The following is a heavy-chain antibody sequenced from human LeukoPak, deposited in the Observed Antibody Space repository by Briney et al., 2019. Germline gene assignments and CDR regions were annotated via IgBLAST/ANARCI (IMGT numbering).Heavy chain of an antibody. Sequence: PSETLSLTCTVSGGSISSGDYYWSWIRQPPGKGLEWIGYIYYSGSTYYNPSLKSRVTISVDTSKNQFSLKQSSVTAADTAVYYCARAHYDFWSGYSYYFDYWGQGTLVTVSS. CDR3: ARAHYDFWSGYSYYFDY. CDR2: IYYSGST. V-gene: IGHV4-30-4*08. D-gene: IGHD3-3*01. J-gene: IGHJ4*02. CDR1: GGSISSGDYY.